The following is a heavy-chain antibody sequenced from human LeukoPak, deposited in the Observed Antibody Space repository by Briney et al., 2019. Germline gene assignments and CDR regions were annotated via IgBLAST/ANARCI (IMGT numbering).Heavy chain of an antibody. CDR2: IWDDGSNQ. D-gene: IGHD3-22*01. CDR1: GFVFSTYG. Sequence: GGSLRLSCAASGFVFSTYGMHWVRQAPGKGLEWVAVIWDDGSNQYYVDSVRGRFTTSRDNSKNTLYLQMNSLRAEDTAVYYCARDGGYHDSSGYYHSYYFDYWGQGTLVTVPS. V-gene: IGHV3-33*01. J-gene: IGHJ4*02. CDR3: ARDGGYHDSSGYYHSYYFDY.